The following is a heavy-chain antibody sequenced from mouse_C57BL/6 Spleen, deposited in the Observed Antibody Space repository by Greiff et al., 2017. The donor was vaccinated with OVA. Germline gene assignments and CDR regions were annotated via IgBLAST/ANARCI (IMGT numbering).Heavy chain of an antibody. V-gene: IGHV1-52*01. CDR3: ARFDGYYYIDY. J-gene: IGHJ2*01. CDR1: GYTFTSYW. CDR2: IDPSDSET. D-gene: IGHD2-3*01. Sequence: QVQLKQPGAELVRPGSSVKLSCKASGYTFTSYWMHWVKQRPIQGLEWIGNIDPSDSETHYNQKFKDKATLTVDKSSSTAYMQLSSLTSEDSAVYYCARFDGYYYIDYWGQGTTLTVSS.